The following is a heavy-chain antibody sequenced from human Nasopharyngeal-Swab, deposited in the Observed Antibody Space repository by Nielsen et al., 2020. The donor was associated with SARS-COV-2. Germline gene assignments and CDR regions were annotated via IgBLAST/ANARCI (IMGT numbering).Heavy chain of an antibody. CDR1: GFTFSSYA. D-gene: IGHD5-18*01. CDR3: ARDAGGGYSYGWTYYYYGMDV. CDR2: ISYDGSNK. J-gene: IGHJ6*02. Sequence: GESLKISCAASGFTFSSYAMHWVRQAPGKGLEWVAVISYDGSNKYYADSVKGRFTISRDNSKNTLYLQMNSLRAEDTAVHYCARDAGGGYSYGWTYYYYGMDVWGQGTTVTVSS. V-gene: IGHV3-30*04.